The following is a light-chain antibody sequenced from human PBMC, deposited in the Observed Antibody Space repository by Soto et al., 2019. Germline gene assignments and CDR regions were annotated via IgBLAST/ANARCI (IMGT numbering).Light chain of an antibody. CDR1: LDIRPD. Sequence: TQSPASLSASVGDRVTITCRSSLDIRPDLGWYQQRPGQPPRLLIYGASNRATGIPDRFSGSGSGTDFTLTITRLEPEDSAMYYCQQYAYSPLNFGGGTKWIS. CDR3: QQYAYSPLN. V-gene: IGKV3-20*01. J-gene: IGKJ4*01. CDR2: GAS.